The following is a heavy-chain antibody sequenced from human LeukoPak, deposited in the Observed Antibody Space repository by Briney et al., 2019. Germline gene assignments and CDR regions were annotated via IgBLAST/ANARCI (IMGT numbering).Heavy chain of an antibody. J-gene: IGHJ6*02. CDR3: AKSMAAYYYYGMDV. Sequence: PGGSLRLSCAASGFTFSSYAMNWVRQAPGKGLEWVSSISGSGGSTYRADSVKGRFTISRDNSKNTLYLQMNSLRAEDTAVYYCAKSMAAYYYYGMDVWGQGTTVTVSS. D-gene: IGHD5-24*01. CDR1: GFTFSSYA. V-gene: IGHV3-23*01. CDR2: ISGSGGST.